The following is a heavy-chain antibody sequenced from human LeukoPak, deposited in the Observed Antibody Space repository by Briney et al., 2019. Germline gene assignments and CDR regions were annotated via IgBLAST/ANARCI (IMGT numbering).Heavy chain of an antibody. V-gene: IGHV1-2*02. D-gene: IGHD3-10*01. CDR1: GGTFSSYA. Sequence: ASVKVSCKASGGTFSSYAINWVRQAPGQGLEWMGWINPNSGGTNYAQKFLGRVTMTRDTSISTAYAELSRLTSDDTAVFYCARGISTYYYGAGSSKPPDYWGQGTLVTVSS. CDR2: INPNSGGT. CDR3: ARGISTYYYGAGSSKPPDY. J-gene: IGHJ4*02.